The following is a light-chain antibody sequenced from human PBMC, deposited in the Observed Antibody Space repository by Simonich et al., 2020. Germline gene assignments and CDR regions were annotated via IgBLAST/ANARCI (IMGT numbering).Light chain of an antibody. Sequence: DIVMTQSPDSLAVSLGERATINCKSSQSVLYNSNNKNYFAWYQQKPGQPPKLLIYWATTRESGFPDRFSGSGSGTDFTLTISSLQAEDVAVYYCQQYYSTPYTFGQGTKLEIK. CDR1: QSVLYNSNNKNY. V-gene: IGKV4-1*01. CDR3: QQYYSTPYT. CDR2: WAT. J-gene: IGKJ2*01.